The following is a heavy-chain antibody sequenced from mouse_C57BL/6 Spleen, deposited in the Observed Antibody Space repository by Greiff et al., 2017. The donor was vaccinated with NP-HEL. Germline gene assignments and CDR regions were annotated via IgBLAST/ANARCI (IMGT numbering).Heavy chain of an antibody. D-gene: IGHD2-4*01. CDR3: AKRGDYDYDGDY. V-gene: IGHV1-50*01. CDR1: GYTFTSYW. Sequence: QVQLQQSGAELVKPGASVKLSCKASGYTFTSYWMQWVKQRPGQGLEWIGEIDPSDSYTNYTQKFTGKATLTVDTSSSTAYMQLSSLTSEDSAVYYCAKRGDYDYDGDYWGQGTTLTVSS. J-gene: IGHJ2*01. CDR2: IDPSDSYT.